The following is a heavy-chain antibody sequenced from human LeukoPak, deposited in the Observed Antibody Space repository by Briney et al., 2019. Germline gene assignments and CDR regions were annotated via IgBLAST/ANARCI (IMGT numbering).Heavy chain of an antibody. CDR2: INQDASAK. CDR3: ARVDSYNTGWLDY. V-gene: IGHV3-7*04. CDR1: GFTFSSYW. J-gene: IGHJ4*02. Sequence: GGSLRLSCAASGFTFSSYWMTWVRQAPGKGLEWVANINQDASAKYYVDSVKGRFTSSRDNAKNSLYLQMDSLRAEDTAVYYCARVDSYNTGWLDYWGQGTLVTVSS. D-gene: IGHD6-19*01.